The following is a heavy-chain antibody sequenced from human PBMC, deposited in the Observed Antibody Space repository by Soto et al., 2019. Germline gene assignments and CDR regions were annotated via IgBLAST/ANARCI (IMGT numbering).Heavy chain of an antibody. V-gene: IGHV3-23*01. CDR3: AKFLDSSWSHTGTYYYYDGMDV. J-gene: IGHJ6*02. Sequence: GGTLSLPCSPCGFTLSTGAISRVRQAPGKGPEWGSAISCSGGSTYYADSVKGRFTISRDNSKNTLYLQMNSLRAEDTAVYYCAKFLDSSWSHTGTYYYYDGMDVWGRGTTVTVSS. CDR2: ISCSGGST. D-gene: IGHD6-13*01. CDR1: GFTLSTGA.